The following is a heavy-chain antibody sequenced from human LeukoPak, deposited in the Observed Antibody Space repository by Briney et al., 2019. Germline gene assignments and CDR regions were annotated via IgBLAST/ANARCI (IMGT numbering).Heavy chain of an antibody. CDR2: IKQDGSEK. D-gene: IGHD6-13*01. Sequence: GVSLRLSCAASGFTFSGYWMSWVRQAPGKGLEWVANIKQDGSEKYYVDSVKGRFTISRDNAKNSLYLQMNSLRAEDTAVYYCARDSSSWSHLDYWGQGTLVTVSS. V-gene: IGHV3-7*01. CDR1: GFTFSGYW. CDR3: ARDSSSWSHLDY. J-gene: IGHJ4*02.